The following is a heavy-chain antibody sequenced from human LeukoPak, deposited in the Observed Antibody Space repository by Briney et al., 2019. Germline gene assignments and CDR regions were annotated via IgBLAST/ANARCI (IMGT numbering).Heavy chain of an antibody. D-gene: IGHD3-10*01. CDR2: IYYSGST. CDR3: ARRNYGSGSKGGTFDY. Sequence: SETLSLTCTVSGGSISSYYWSWIRQPPGKGLEWIGSIYYSGSTYYNPSLKSRVTISVDTSKNQFSLKLSSVTAADTAVYYCARRNYGSGSKGGTFDYWGQGTLVTVSS. V-gene: IGHV4-59*12. J-gene: IGHJ4*02. CDR1: GGSISSYY.